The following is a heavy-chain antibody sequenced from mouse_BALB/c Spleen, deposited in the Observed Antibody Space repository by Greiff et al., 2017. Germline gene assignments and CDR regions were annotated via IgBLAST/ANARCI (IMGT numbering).Heavy chain of an antibody. Sequence: VQVVESGAELVKPGASVKLSCKASGYTFTSYYMYWVKQRPGQGLEWIGEINPSNGGTNFNEKFKSKATLTVDKSSSTAYMQLSSLTSEDSAVYYCTRDGSSRRFAYWGQGTLVTVSA. CDR3: TRDGSSRRFAY. V-gene: IGHV1S81*02. CDR1: GYTFTSYY. J-gene: IGHJ3*01. D-gene: IGHD1-1*01. CDR2: INPSNGGT.